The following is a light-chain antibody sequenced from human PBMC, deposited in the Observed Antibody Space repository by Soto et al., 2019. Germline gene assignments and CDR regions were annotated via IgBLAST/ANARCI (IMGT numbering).Light chain of an antibody. CDR3: SSYAGSNNLV. J-gene: IGLJ2*01. V-gene: IGLV2-8*01. CDR2: EVT. Sequence: QSALTQPPSASGSPGQSVTISCTGTSSDVGGYHYVSWYQQHPGKAPKLMIHEVTKRPSGVPDRFSGSKSGNTASLTVSGLQGEDEADYYCSSYAGSNNLVFVGGTKLT. CDR1: SSDVGGYHY.